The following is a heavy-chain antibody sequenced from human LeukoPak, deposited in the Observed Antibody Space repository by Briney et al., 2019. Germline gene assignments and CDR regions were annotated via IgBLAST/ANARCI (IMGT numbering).Heavy chain of an antibody. J-gene: IGHJ4*02. CDR1: GRTFSSYA. CDR3: ARDGNYYDSSGYFGY. Sequence: SVKVSCKASGRTFSSYANSWVRQAPGQGLEWMGGIIPIFGTANYAQKFQGRVTITADKSTSTAYMELSSLRSEDTAVYYCARDGNYYDSSGYFGYWGQGTLVTVSS. CDR2: IIPIFGTA. D-gene: IGHD3-22*01. V-gene: IGHV1-69*06.